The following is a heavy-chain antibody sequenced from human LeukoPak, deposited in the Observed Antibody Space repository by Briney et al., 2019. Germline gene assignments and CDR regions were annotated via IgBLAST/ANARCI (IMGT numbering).Heavy chain of an antibody. D-gene: IGHD1-14*01. J-gene: IGHJ6*03. Sequence: SETLSLTCAVYGGSFSGYYWSWIRQPPGKGLEWIGEINHSGSTNYNPSLKSRVTISVDTSKNQFSLKLSSVTAADTAVYYCAGGGIGYYYYYYMDVWGKGTTVTVSS. CDR1: GGSFSGYY. CDR3: AGGGIGYYYYYYMDV. V-gene: IGHV4-34*01. CDR2: INHSGST.